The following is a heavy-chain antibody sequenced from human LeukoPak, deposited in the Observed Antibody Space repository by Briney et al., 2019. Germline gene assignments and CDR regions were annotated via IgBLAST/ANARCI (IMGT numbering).Heavy chain of an antibody. D-gene: IGHD2-15*01. CDR1: GSTFSSSA. CDR2: ISPSGDNT. Sequence: GGSLRLSCAASGSTFSSSAMSWVRQAPGKGLEWVSTISPSGDNTYYADSVKGRFTISRDNSKNTLYLQMNSLRAEDTAVYYCAKGNVVNWFDPWGQGTLVTVSS. CDR3: AKGNVVNWFDP. V-gene: IGHV3-23*01. J-gene: IGHJ5*02.